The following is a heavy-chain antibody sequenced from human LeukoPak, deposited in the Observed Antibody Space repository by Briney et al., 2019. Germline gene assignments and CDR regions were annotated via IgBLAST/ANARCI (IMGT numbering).Heavy chain of an antibody. CDR1: GGSFSGNY. J-gene: IGHJ4*02. Sequence: SETLSLTCAVYGGSFSGNYWIWLRQPPGKGLEWIGEINHSGSTNYNPSLKSRVTISVDTSKNQFSLKLSSVTAADTAVYYCARKAVGPTSNFFDYWGQGTLVTVSS. CDR3: ARKAVGPTSNFFDY. CDR2: INHSGST. V-gene: IGHV4-34*01. D-gene: IGHD1-26*01.